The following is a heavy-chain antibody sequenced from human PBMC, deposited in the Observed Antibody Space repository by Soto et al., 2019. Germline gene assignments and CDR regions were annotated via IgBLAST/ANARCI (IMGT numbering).Heavy chain of an antibody. CDR3: ARDGRSSSWYVRTVRFHH. CDR1: GGTFSSYT. J-gene: IGHJ5*02. V-gene: IGHV1-69*04. D-gene: IGHD6-13*01. Sequence: GASVKVSCKASGGTFSSYTISWVRQAPGQGLEWMGRIIPILGIANYAQKFQGRVTITADKSTSTAYMELSSLRSGDTAVYYCARDGRSSSWYVRTVRFHHWGQGTLVTVSS. CDR2: IIPILGIA.